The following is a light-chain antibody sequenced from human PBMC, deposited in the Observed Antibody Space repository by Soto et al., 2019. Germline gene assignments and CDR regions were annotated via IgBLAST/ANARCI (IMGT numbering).Light chain of an antibody. CDR3: QQYENLPT. Sequence: DIHMNHSQPSLSASLVERVTITCQASQNINNYLNWYQQKPGRAPKLLIYDASNLEAGVPSRFRGSGSGTDFTFTISRLQPEDIATYYCQQYENLPTFGQGTRLEIK. J-gene: IGKJ5*01. CDR1: QNINNY. V-gene: IGKV1-33*01. CDR2: DAS.